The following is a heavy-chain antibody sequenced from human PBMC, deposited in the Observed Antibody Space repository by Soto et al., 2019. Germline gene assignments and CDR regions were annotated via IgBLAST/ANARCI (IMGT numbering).Heavy chain of an antibody. V-gene: IGHV4-59*11. CDR3: ARDRPLLALAGNVGGMDV. CDR1: GGSSSSHY. Sequence: SQTRSRTCTVAGGSSSSHYWSWIRQPPGKGREWIGYTYYSGSTNYNRSLKSRVTISVNMSKHQFSLKLSSVTAADTAVYYCARDRPLLALAGNVGGMDVWGQGTTVNVSS. D-gene: IGHD6-19*01. CDR2: TYYSGST. J-gene: IGHJ6*02.